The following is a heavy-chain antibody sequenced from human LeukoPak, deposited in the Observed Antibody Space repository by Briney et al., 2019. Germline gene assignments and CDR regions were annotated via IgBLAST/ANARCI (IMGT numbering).Heavy chain of an antibody. CDR2: ISPAGGTT. CDR1: GFSFGGEA. D-gene: IGHD6-13*01. J-gene: IGHJ4*02. CDR3: AKSRSGSSNWALRIFDN. Sequence: GGSLRLSCTVSGFSFGGEAMSWVRQAPGRGLEWVSSISPAGGTTYYADSVKGRFTISRDNSKNTLYVQMSSLRVEDTAVYYCAKSRSGSSNWALRIFDNWGQGTLVSVSS. V-gene: IGHV3-23*01.